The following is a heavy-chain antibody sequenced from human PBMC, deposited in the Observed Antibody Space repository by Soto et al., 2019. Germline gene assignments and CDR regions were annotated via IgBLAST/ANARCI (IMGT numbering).Heavy chain of an antibody. Sequence: GGSLRLSCAASGFTFSTYSMNWVRQAPGKGLEWVSAITGSGGDTYHADSVKGRFTISRDNSKNTLFLQMNRLRADDTAVYYCAKGSASGSPYYFDFWGQGTLVTVSS. CDR3: AKGSASGSPYYFDF. CDR1: GFTFSTYS. CDR2: ITGSGGDT. V-gene: IGHV3-23*01. D-gene: IGHD6-25*01. J-gene: IGHJ4*02.